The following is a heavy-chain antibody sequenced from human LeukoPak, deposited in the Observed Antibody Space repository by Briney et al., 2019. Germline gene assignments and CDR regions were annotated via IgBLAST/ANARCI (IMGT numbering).Heavy chain of an antibody. CDR2: ISAYNGNS. Sequence: GASVKVSCKALGYTFRYDGISWVRQAPEGGRGWMGWISAYNGNSHSAPRFNGRITMTTDTSTSTAYMELNSLTPDNTAVYYCARDERQIASGNEYYFDYWGQGTLVTVSS. CDR3: ARDERQIASGNEYYFDY. J-gene: IGHJ4*02. CDR1: GYTFRYDG. D-gene: IGHD4-23*01. V-gene: IGHV1-18*01.